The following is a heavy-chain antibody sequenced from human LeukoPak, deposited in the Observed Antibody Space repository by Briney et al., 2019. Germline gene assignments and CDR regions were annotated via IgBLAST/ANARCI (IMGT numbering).Heavy chain of an antibody. CDR1: GYTFTSYD. V-gene: IGHV1-8*01. CDR3: ARGPDYGENYYYYYYMDV. J-gene: IGHJ6*03. CDR2: MNPKSGNT. D-gene: IGHD4-17*01. Sequence: ASVKVSCKAYGYTFTSYDINWVRQATGQGLEWMGWMNPKSGNTGYAQKFQGRVTMTRNTSISTAYMELSSLRSEDTAVYYCARGPDYGENYYYYYYMDVWGKGATVTVSS.